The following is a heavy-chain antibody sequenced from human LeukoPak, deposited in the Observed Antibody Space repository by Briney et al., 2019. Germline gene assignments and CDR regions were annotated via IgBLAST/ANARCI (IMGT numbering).Heavy chain of an antibody. J-gene: IGHJ4*02. CDR3: AKGSRSMNYYDSSGNYFDY. D-gene: IGHD3-22*01. CDR1: GFTFSSYA. V-gene: IGHV3-23*01. CDR2: ISSSGGVT. Sequence: GGSLRLSCAASGFTFSSYAMSWVRQAPGKGLEWVSAISSSGGVTYYADSVKGRFTISRDNSKNTLYLQMNSLRVDDTAVYYCAKGSRSMNYYDSSGNYFDYWGQGTLVTVSS.